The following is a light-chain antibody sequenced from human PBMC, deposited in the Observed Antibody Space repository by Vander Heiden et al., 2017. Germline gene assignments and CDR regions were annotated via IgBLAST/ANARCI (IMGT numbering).Light chain of an antibody. J-gene: IGLJ2*01. V-gene: IGLV2-14*03. Sequence: QSALTQPASVSGSPGQPIPTFPTGITRAGASNAVGSSKSVSWYQQHPGKAPKLVISEVSKRPSGISSRFSGSTSGNTASLTISGLQAEDEAVYFCSLYTRSRAVVLFGGGTKLTVL. CDR1: SNAVGSSKS. CDR2: EVS. CDR3: SLYTRSRAVVL.